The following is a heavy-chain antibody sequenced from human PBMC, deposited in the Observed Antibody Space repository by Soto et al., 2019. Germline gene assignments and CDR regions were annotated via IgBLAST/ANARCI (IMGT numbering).Heavy chain of an antibody. J-gene: IGHJ3*02. CDR2: INPNSGGT. D-gene: IGHD5-18*01. V-gene: IGHV1-2*04. CDR3: ARERLVEYSDGYIPDAFDI. CDR1: GYTFTGYY. Sequence: ASVKVSCKASGYTFTGYYMHWVRQAPGQGLEWMGWINPNSGGTNYAQKLQGWVTMHRDTSISTAYMELSRLRSDETAGYYCARERLVEYSDGYIPDAFDIWGQGTMVTVSS.